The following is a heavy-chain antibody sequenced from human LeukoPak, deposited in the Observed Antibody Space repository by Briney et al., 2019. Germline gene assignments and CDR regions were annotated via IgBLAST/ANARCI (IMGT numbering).Heavy chain of an antibody. CDR2: INPNSGGT. J-gene: IGHJ6*03. D-gene: IGHD3-22*01. Sequence: GASVKVSCKASGYTFTGYYMHWVRQAPGQGLEWMGWINPNSGGTNYAQKFQGRVTMTRDTSISTAYMELSRLRSDDTAAYYCARSPNYYDSSGYFRLMDVWGRGTTVTVSS. CDR1: GYTFTGYY. CDR3: ARSPNYYDSSGYFRLMDV. V-gene: IGHV1-2*02.